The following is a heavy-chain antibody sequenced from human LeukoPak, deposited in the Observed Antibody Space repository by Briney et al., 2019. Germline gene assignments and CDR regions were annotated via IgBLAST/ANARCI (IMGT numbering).Heavy chain of an antibody. CDR2: INPSGGST. V-gene: IGHV1-46*01. Sequence: GASVKVSCKASGYTFTSYYMHWVRQAPGQGLEWMGIINPSGGSTSYAQKLQGRVTMTRDTSTSTVYMELSSLRSEDTAVYYCASHWGNWNDLHYWGQGTLVTVSS. J-gene: IGHJ4*02. CDR3: ASHWGNWNDLHY. D-gene: IGHD1-1*01. CDR1: GYTFTSYY.